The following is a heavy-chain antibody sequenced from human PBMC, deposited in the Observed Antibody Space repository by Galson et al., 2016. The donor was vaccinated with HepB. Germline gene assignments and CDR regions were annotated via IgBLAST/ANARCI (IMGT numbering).Heavy chain of an antibody. CDR1: GFTFSSYA. D-gene: IGHD2-15*01. CDR3: AKDLASGGRGEFDY. Sequence: SLRLSCAASGFTFSSYAMSWVRQAPGKGLEWVSAISGSGGSTYYADSVKGRFTISRDNSKNTLYLRMNSLRAEDTAVYYCAKDLASGGRGEFDYWGQGALVTVSP. V-gene: IGHV3-23*01. J-gene: IGHJ4*02. CDR2: ISGSGGST.